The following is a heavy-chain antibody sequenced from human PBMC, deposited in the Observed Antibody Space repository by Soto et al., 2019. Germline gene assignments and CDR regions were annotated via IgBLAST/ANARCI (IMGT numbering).Heavy chain of an antibody. CDR1: GFTFSSYA. CDR3: ARSTSNLFDP. CDR2: FSVITGNT. V-gene: IGHV3-23*01. J-gene: IGHJ5*02. Sequence: APRLSCSASGFTFSSYAMSGVRQAPGKGREWVSTFSVITGNTYYSXXVKRRFTXXRDTAKNTQYXQMNSXSAESRAEYYCARSTSNLFDPWCQGTLVTGSS.